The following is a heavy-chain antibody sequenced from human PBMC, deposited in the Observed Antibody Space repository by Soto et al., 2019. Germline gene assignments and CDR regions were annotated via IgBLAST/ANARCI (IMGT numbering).Heavy chain of an antibody. CDR1: GFTFSSYA. CDR3: AKDDGSGWYAFDY. Sequence: EVQLLESGGGLVQPGGSLRLSCAASGFTFSSYAMSWLRQAPGKGLEWVSVISGSGGSTYYADSVKGRFTISRDNSKNTLYLQMNSLRAEDTAVYYCAKDDGSGWYAFDYWGQGALVTVSS. J-gene: IGHJ4*02. D-gene: IGHD6-19*01. CDR2: ISGSGGST. V-gene: IGHV3-23*01.